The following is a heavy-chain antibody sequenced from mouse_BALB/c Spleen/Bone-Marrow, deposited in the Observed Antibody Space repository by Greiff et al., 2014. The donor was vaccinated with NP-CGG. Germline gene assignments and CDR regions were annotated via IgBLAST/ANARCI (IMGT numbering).Heavy chain of an antibody. V-gene: IGHV1-9*01. J-gene: IGHJ2*01. Sequence: VQLQQPGAELMKPGASVKISCKATGYTFSSYWIEWVKQRPGHGLEWIGEILPGSGNTNYNENFKGKATFTAGTSSNTAYMQLSSLTSEDSAVYYCARRLLYYFDYWGQGTTLTVSS. CDR1: GYTFSSYW. CDR2: ILPGSGNT. D-gene: IGHD1-2*01. CDR3: ARRLLYYFDY.